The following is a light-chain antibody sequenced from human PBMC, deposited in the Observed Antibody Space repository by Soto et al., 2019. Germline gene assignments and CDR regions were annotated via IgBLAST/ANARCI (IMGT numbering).Light chain of an antibody. Sequence: AGQGFIKYRAWYLPKPGKAPRXLIYDASTRQSGVPFRFSGSGSGTDFTLTISRLQPEDVATYYCQQYSSAPVTFGQGTKVDIK. J-gene: IGKJ1*01. V-gene: IGKV1-27*01. CDR3: QQYSSAPVT. CDR1: QGFIKY. CDR2: DAS.